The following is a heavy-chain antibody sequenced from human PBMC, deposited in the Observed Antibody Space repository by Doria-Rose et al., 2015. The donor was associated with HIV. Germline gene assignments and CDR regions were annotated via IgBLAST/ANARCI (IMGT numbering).Heavy chain of an antibody. J-gene: IGHJ4*02. CDR2: IFSVDER. Sequence: QESGPVLVKPTETLTLTCTVSGVSLSSPGMGVSWIRQPPGKALEWLANIFSVDERSYNTSLKSRLTISRGTSKSQVVLTMTDMDPVDTATYYCARIKSSRWYHKYYFDFWGQGTLVIVSA. V-gene: IGHV2-26*01. D-gene: IGHD6-13*01. CDR3: ARIKSSRWYHKYYFDF. CDR1: GVSLSSPGMG.